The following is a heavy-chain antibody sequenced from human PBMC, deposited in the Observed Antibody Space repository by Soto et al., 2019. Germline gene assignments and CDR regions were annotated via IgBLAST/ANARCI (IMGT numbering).Heavy chain of an antibody. J-gene: IGHJ6*02. CDR3: AKTFPDHSGDYYYYGMDV. Sequence: PGGSLRLSCAASGFTFSSYGMHWVRQAPGKGLEWVAVISYDGSNKYYADSVKGRFTISRDNSKNTLYLQMNSLRAEDTAVYYCAKTFPDHSGDYYYYGMDVWGQGTTVTVSS. D-gene: IGHD6-25*01. V-gene: IGHV3-30*18. CDR1: GFTFSSYG. CDR2: ISYDGSNK.